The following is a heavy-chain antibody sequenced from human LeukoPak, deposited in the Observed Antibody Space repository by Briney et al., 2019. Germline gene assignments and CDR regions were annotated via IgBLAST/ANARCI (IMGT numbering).Heavy chain of an antibody. V-gene: IGHV4-34*01. CDR1: GGSFSGYY. D-gene: IGHD3-22*01. Sequence: SETLSLTCAVYGGSFSGYYWSWIRQPPGKGLEWIGEINHSGSTNYNPSLKSRVTISVDTSKNQFSLKLSSVTAADTAVYYCARGRGTYYCDSSGYRYYMDVWGKGTTVTVSS. J-gene: IGHJ6*03. CDR2: INHSGST. CDR3: ARGRGTYYCDSSGYRYYMDV.